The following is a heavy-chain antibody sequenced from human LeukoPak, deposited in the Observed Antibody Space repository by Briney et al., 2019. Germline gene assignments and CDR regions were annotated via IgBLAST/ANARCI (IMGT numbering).Heavy chain of an antibody. J-gene: IGHJ4*02. CDR3: ARDGEEMATIGY. CDR2: IYYSGST. D-gene: IGHD5-24*01. Sequence: SETLSLTCTVSGGSISSSSYYWGWIRQPPWKGLEWIGSIYYSGSTYYNPSLKSRVTISVDTSKNQFSLKLSSVTAADTAVYYCARDGEEMATIGYWGQGTLVTVSS. CDR1: GGSISSSSYY. V-gene: IGHV4-39*07.